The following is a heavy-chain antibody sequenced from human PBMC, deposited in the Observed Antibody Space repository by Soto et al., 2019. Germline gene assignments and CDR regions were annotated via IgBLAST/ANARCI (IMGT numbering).Heavy chain of an antibody. CDR1: GVKFIGYY. J-gene: IGHJ6*03. CDR3: ASGADNYYYYMDV. D-gene: IGHD3-22*01. Sequence: SETLSLPCGVFGVKFIGYYWSWIRQPPGKGLEWIGEINHSGSTNYNPSLKSRVTISVDTSKNQFSLKLSSVTAADTAVYYCASGADNYYYYMDVWGKGTTVTVSS. CDR2: INHSGST. V-gene: IGHV4-34*01.